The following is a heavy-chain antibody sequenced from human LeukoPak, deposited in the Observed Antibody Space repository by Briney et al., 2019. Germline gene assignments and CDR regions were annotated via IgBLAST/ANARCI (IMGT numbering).Heavy chain of an antibody. V-gene: IGHV3-30-3*01. CDR3: ARGVAAASGGYFDY. D-gene: IGHD6-13*01. J-gene: IGHJ4*02. CDR1: GFTFSSYA. Sequence: GRSLRLSCAASGFTFSSYAMHWVRQAPGKGLEWVAVISYDGSNKYYADSVKGRFTISRDNSKNSLYLQMNSLRAEDTAVYYCARGVAAASGGYFDYWGQGTLVTVSS. CDR2: ISYDGSNK.